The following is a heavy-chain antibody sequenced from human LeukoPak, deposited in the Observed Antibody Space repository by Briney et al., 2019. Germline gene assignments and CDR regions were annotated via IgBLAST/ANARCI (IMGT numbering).Heavy chain of an antibody. Sequence: PGGSLRLSCAASGFTLSSYSINWVRQAPGKGLEWDSYISTTSNTIHYADSVKGRFTISRDNAKNSLYLQMNSLRAEDTAVYYCARDQGYCSRTNYCYYYYMDVWGKGTTVTVSS. CDR3: ARDQGYCSRTNYCYYYYMDV. V-gene: IGHV3-48*04. J-gene: IGHJ6*03. CDR1: GFTLSSYS. CDR2: ISTTSNTI. D-gene: IGHD2-2*01.